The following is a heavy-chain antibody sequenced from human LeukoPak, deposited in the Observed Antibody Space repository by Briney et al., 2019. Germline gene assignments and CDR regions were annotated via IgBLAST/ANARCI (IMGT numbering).Heavy chain of an antibody. CDR3: AKVCDSSGYYLGWFDP. CDR1: GSTFSNAW. J-gene: IGHJ5*02. V-gene: IGHV3-23*01. D-gene: IGHD3-22*01. CDR2: ISGSGGST. Sequence: GGSLRLSCAVSGSTFSNAWMSWVRQAPGKGLEWVSAISGSGGSTYYADSVKGRFTISRDNSKNTLYLQMNSLRAEDTAVYYCAKVCDSSGYYLGWFDPWGQGTLVTVSS.